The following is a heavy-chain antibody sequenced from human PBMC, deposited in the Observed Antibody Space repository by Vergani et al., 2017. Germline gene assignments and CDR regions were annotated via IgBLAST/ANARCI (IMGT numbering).Heavy chain of an antibody. Sequence: QVQLQESGPGLVKPSQTLSLTCTVSGGSISSGGYYWSSIRQHPGKGLEWIGYIYYSGSTYYNPSLKSRVTISVDTSKNQFSLKLSSVTAADTAVYYCARGDDLRGSGSWGAFDIGGQGTMVTVSS. CDR1: GGSISSGGYY. CDR3: ARGDDLRGSGSWGAFDI. CDR2: IYYSGST. D-gene: IGHD3-10*01. J-gene: IGHJ3*02. V-gene: IGHV4-31*03.